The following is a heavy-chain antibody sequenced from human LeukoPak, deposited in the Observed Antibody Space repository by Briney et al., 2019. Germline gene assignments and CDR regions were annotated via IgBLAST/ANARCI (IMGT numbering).Heavy chain of an antibody. CDR3: AKPIEWELLEGFDY. V-gene: IGHV3-30*18. CDR1: GFTFSSYG. J-gene: IGHJ4*02. D-gene: IGHD1-26*01. CDR2: ISYDGSNK. Sequence: GSLRLSCAASGFTFSSYGMHWVRQAPGKGLEWVAVISYDGSNKYYADSVKGRFTISRDNSKNTLYLQMNSLRAEDTAVYYCAKPIEWELLEGFDYWGQGTLVTVSS.